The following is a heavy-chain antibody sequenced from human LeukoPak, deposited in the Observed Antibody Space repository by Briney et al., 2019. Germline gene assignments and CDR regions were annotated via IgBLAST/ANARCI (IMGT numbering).Heavy chain of an antibody. CDR2: INSDGSST. CDR3: AKALGYCSSTSCRTEDFDY. V-gene: IGHV3-74*01. D-gene: IGHD2-2*01. J-gene: IGHJ4*02. Sequence: GGSLRLSCAASGFTFSSYWMHWVRQAPGKGLVWVSRINSDGSSTSYADSVKGRFTISRDNAKNTLYLQMNSLRAEDTAVYYCAKALGYCSSTSCRTEDFDYWGQGTLVTVSS. CDR1: GFTFSSYW.